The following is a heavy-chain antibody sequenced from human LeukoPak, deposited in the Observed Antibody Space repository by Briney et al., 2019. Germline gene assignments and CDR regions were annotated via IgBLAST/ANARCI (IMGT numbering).Heavy chain of an antibody. V-gene: IGHV1-24*01. CDR1: GYTLTELS. CDR3: ATVRGMITFGGVIPYYFDY. D-gene: IGHD3-16*02. CDR2: FDTEDGET. J-gene: IGHJ4*02. Sequence: ASVKVSCKVSGYTLTELSMHSVRDAPEKGVESMGGFDTEDGETIYAQKFQGRVPMTEDTSTDTAYMELSSLRSEDTAVYYCATVRGMITFGGVIPYYFDYWGQGTLVTVSS.